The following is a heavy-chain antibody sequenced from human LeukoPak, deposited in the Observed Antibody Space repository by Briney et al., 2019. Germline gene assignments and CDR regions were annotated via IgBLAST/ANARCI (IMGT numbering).Heavy chain of an antibody. CDR2: ISSSGSTI. V-gene: IGHV3-48*03. J-gene: IGHJ4*02. Sequence: GGSLRLSCAASGFTFSSYEMNWVRQAPGKGLEWVSYISSSGSTIYYADSVKGRFTISRDNAKNSLYLQMNSLRAEDTAVYYCASNVDTAMVLDYWGQGTLVTVSS. CDR1: GFTFSSYE. CDR3: ASNVDTAMVLDY. D-gene: IGHD5-18*01.